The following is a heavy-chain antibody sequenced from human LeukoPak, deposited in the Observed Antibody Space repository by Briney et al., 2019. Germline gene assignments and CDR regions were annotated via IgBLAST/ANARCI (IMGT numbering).Heavy chain of an antibody. J-gene: IGHJ4*02. V-gene: IGHV1-18*01. D-gene: IGHD4-11*01. CDR1: GYTFTNYG. Sequence: ASVKVSCKASGYTFTNYGITWVRQAPGQGLEWMGWVSTYNGNTNYAQKLQGRVTMTNDTSTSTACMELRSLRSDDTAVYYCAIRWANDYSFDYWGQGTLVTVSS. CDR3: AIRWANDYSFDY. CDR2: VSTYNGNT.